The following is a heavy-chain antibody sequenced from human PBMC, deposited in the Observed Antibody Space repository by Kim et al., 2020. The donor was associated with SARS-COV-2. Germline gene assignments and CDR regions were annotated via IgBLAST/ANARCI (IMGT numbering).Heavy chain of an antibody. Sequence: SVKVSCKASGGTFSSYAISWVRQAPGQGLEWMGGIIPIFGTANYAQKFQGRVTITADESTSTAYMELSSLRSEDTAVYYCASAGSYCSSTSCYSRYWGQGTLVTVSS. J-gene: IGHJ4*02. CDR1: GGTFSSYA. V-gene: IGHV1-69*13. CDR3: ASAGSYCSSTSCYSRY. CDR2: IIPIFGTA. D-gene: IGHD2-2*01.